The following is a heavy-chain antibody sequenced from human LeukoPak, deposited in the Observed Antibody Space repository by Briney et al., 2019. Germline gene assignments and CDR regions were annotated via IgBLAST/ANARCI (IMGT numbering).Heavy chain of an antibody. CDR3: ARGLGLLWFGEFDP. J-gene: IGHJ5*02. V-gene: IGHV4-34*01. CDR2: INHSGST. D-gene: IGHD3-10*01. CDR1: GGSFSGYY. Sequence: SETLSLTCAVYGGSFSGYYWRWIRQPPGKGLEWIGEINHSGSTNYNPSLKSRVTISVDTSKNQFSLKLSSVTAADTAVYYCARGLGLLWFGEFDPWGQGTLVTVSS.